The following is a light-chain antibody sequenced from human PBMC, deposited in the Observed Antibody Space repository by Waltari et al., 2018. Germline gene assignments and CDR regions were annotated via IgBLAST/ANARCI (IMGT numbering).Light chain of an antibody. J-gene: IGLJ2*01. CDR2: DVT. CDR3: NSYSVSNSLVV. Sequence: QSVLTQHASVSGSPGQSITISCTASSSDAGSYNYVSCYQQHPGKAPKLLIFDVTNRPSGISNRFSGSKSGHIASLTISGLQADDEADYYCNSYSVSNSLVVFGGGTKRTVL. V-gene: IGLV2-14*03. CDR1: SSDAGSYNY.